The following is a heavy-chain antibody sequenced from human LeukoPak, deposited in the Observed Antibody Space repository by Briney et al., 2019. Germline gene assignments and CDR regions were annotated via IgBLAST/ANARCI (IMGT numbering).Heavy chain of an antibody. CDR2: IWYDGSNK. CDR1: GFTFSSYW. D-gene: IGHD4-17*01. Sequence: GGSLRLSCAASGFTFSSYWMHWVRQAPGKGLEWVAVIWYDGSNKYYADSVKGRFTISRDNSKNTLYLQMNSLRAEDTAVYYCAKDLDYGDYTPGGFDYWGQGTLVTVSS. V-gene: IGHV3-33*06. CDR3: AKDLDYGDYTPGGFDY. J-gene: IGHJ4*02.